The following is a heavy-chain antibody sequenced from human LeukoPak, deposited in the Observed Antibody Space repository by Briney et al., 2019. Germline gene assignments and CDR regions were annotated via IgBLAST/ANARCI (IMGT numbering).Heavy chain of an antibody. V-gene: IGHV3-23*01. CDR2: IYENGGTT. Sequence: GGSLRLSCVGSGFTFRSHAMSWVRQAPEKGLEFVSGIYENGGTTYYADSVKGRYSISRDNSKNTLYLQMDSLRGEDTAVYYCAKDFRIGYSAHFDYWGQGALVTVSS. CDR1: GFTFRSHA. J-gene: IGHJ4*02. D-gene: IGHD2-21*01. CDR3: AKDFRIGYSAHFDY.